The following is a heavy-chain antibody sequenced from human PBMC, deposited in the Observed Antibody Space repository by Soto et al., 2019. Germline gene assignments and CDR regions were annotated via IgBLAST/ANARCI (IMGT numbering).Heavy chain of an antibody. CDR3: ASRYYYDSSGYALAY. V-gene: IGHV4-39*01. J-gene: IGHJ4*02. D-gene: IGHD3-22*01. Sequence: PSETLSLTCTVSGGSICSSSYYWGWIRQPPGKGLEWIGSIYYSGSTYYNPSLKSRVTISVDTSKNQFSLKLSSVTAADTAVYYCASRYYYDSSGYALAYWGQGTLVTVSS. CDR2: IYYSGST. CDR1: GGSICSSSYY.